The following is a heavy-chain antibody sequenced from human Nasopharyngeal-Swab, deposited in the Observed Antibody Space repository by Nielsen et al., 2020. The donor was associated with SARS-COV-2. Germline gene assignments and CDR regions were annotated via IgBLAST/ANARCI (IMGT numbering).Heavy chain of an antibody. J-gene: IGHJ6*02. V-gene: IGHV3-21*01. CDR2: ISSSSSYI. D-gene: IGHD3-3*01. CDR3: ARDGLDYDFWSAYFMDV. CDR1: GFTFNNYN. Sequence: GESLKISCAASGFTFNNYNFNWVRPAPGKGLEWVSSISSSSSYIYYADLVKGRFTISRDNAKNSLYLQMNRLRAEDTAVYYCARDGLDYDFWSAYFMDVWGQGTTVTVSS.